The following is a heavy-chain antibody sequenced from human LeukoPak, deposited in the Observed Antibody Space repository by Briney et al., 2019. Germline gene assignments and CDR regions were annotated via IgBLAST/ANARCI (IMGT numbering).Heavy chain of an antibody. Sequence: GESLKISCKGSGYSFISHWIAWVRQVPGKGLEWMGIIYAGDSDTRYSPSFQGQDTISADKSISTAYLQWSSLKASDTAMYYCARQSKFFDYWGQGTLVTVSS. J-gene: IGHJ4*02. V-gene: IGHV5-51*01. CDR2: IYAGDSDT. CDR3: ARQSKFFDY. CDR1: GYSFISHW.